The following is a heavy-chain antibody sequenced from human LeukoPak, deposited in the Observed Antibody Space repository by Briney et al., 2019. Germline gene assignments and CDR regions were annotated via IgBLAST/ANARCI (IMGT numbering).Heavy chain of an antibody. CDR1: GDSIDNYY. V-gene: IGHV4-4*07. D-gene: IGHD4-11*01. CDR2: MYTIGSI. Sequence: PSETLSLTCSVSGDSIDNYYWTWVRQPAGKGLEWIGRMYTIGSINYNPSLKSRVTLSVDTSKNQLSLKLNSVTAADSAVYYCARGTTEHAWHVGLWGRGTLVTVSS. CDR3: ARGTTEHAWHVGL. J-gene: IGHJ2*01.